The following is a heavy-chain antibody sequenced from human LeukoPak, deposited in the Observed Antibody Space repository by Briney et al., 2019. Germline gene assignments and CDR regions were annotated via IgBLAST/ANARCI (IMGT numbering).Heavy chain of an antibody. J-gene: IGHJ4*02. CDR3: ARDHQAYYYDSSGYYYAALFDY. V-gene: IGHV3-21*01. Sequence: PGGSLRLSCAASGFTFSSYSMTWVRQAPGKGLEWVSSISSSSSYIYYADSVKGRFTISRDNAKNSLYLQMNSLRAEDTAVYYCARDHQAYYYDSSGYYYAALFDYWGQGTLVTVSS. CDR1: GFTFSSYS. CDR2: ISSSSSYI. D-gene: IGHD3-22*01.